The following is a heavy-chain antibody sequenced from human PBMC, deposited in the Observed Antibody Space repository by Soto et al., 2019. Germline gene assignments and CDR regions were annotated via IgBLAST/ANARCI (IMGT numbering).Heavy chain of an antibody. Sequence: QVQLQESGPGVVKPSDTLSVTCTVSGGSVSSRSHFWSWIRQPPGGGLQWIGYIYYTGNTNYSPSLKRRATLSVDTSRNQFSLRLTSLTAADTAIYYCARYDAESGSNKLDPWGQGTLVTVSS. J-gene: IGHJ5*02. V-gene: IGHV4-61*01. CDR3: ARYDAESGSNKLDP. D-gene: IGHD5-12*01. CDR2: IYYTGNT. CDR1: GGSVSSRSHF.